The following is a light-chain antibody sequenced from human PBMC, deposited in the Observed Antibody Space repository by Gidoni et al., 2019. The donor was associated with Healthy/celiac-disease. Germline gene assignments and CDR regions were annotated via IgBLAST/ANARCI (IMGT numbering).Light chain of an antibody. Sequence: ESVLTQAPGTLSLSPGERATLACRASQSVSSSDLAWYQKKPGQAPRLLIYGASSRATGIPDRFSGSWSGTDFTLTISRLEPEDFAVYYCQQYGSSPGTFGQGTKVEIK. CDR2: GAS. J-gene: IGKJ1*01. CDR1: QSVSSSD. CDR3: QQYGSSPGT. V-gene: IGKV3-20*01.